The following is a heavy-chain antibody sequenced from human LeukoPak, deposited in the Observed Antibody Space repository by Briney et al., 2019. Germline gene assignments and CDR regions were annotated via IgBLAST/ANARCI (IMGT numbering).Heavy chain of an antibody. V-gene: IGHV4-34*01. CDR2: INHRGDT. Sequence: SETLSLTCAVYGGSFSTYYWSWIRQSPGKGLEWVAEINHRGDTNYNPSVKSRVTISVDTSKNQFSLKITSLTAADTAVYYCARGPTISETGYFDYWGQGTLVTVSS. J-gene: IGHJ4*03. CDR1: GGSFSTYY. D-gene: IGHD1-1*01. CDR3: ARGPTISETGYFDY.